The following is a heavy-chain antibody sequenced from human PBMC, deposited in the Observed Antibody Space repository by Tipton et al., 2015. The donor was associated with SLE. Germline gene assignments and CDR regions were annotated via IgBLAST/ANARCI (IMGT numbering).Heavy chain of an antibody. CDR2: ISWNSGTV. D-gene: IGHD3-16*01. Sequence: RSLRLSCAASGFTFDNYAMHWVRQVPGKGLEWVSGISWNSGTVGYADSVKGRFTISRDNAKNALYLQMNSLRPEDTALYYCAKTRNNYDCLGSWGQGTMVTVSS. J-gene: IGHJ5*02. CDR1: GFTFDNYA. V-gene: IGHV3-9*01. CDR3: AKTRNNYDCLGS.